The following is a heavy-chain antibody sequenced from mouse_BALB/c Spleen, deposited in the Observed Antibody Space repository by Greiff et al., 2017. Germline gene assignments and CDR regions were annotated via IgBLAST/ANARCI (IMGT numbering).Heavy chain of an antibody. D-gene: IGHD2-4*01. V-gene: IGHV3-2*02. CDR2: ISYSGST. J-gene: IGHJ3*01. CDR1: GYSITSDYA. CDR3: ARHSYDYDAWFAY. Sequence: DVKLVESGPGLVKPSQSLSLTCTVTGYSITSDYAWNWIRQFPGNKLEWMGYISYSGSTSYNPSLKSRISITRDTSKNQFFLQLNSVTTEDTATYYCARHSYDYDAWFAYWGQGTLVTVSA.